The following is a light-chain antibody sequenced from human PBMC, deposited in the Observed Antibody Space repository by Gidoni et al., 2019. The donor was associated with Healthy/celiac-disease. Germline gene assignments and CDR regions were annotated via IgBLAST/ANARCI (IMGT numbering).Light chain of an antibody. CDR2: AAS. Sequence: DIQMTQSPSPLSASVGDRVTITCRASQSISSYLNWYPQKPGKALKLLIYAASSLQSGVPSRFSGSGSGTDFTLTISSLQPEDFATYYCQQSYSTPVTFGQGTKLEIK. CDR3: QQSYSTPVT. V-gene: IGKV1-39*01. J-gene: IGKJ2*01. CDR1: QSISSY.